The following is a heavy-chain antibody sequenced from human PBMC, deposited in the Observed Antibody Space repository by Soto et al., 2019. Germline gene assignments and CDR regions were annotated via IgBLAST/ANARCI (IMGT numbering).Heavy chain of an antibody. J-gene: IGHJ4*02. CDR2: IYKSATT. CDR3: AREKGYISGPKNFDY. V-gene: IGHV4-30-4*01. D-gene: IGHD5-12*01. CDR1: GDSISTVDYF. Sequence: PSETLSLTCSVSGDSISTVDYFWAWIRQPPGQALEYIGYIYKSATTYYNPSFESRVAISLDTSKSQFSLNVTSVTAADTAVYYCAREKGYISGPKNFDYWGQGTLVTVSS.